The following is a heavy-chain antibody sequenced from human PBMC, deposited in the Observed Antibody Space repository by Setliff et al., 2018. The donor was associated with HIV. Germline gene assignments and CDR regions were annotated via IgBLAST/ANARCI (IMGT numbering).Heavy chain of an antibody. CDR1: GGSITGYY. J-gene: IGHJ6*03. Sequence: ETLSLTCTVSGGSITGYYWSWIRQPPGKGLEWIGYITYSGSAYYNPSLKSRVTISIDTSNNQISLKVSSVTAADTAVYYCARGIGTRYNYYMDVWGIGTTVTVSS. D-gene: IGHD1-20*01. CDR2: ITYSGSA. CDR3: ARGIGTRYNYYMDV. V-gene: IGHV4-59*12.